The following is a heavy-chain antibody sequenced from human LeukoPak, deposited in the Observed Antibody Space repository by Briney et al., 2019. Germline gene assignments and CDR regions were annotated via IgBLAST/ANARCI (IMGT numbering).Heavy chain of an antibody. CDR2: INPSGGST. D-gene: IGHD2-15*01. CDR3: ARDLNASGPLPHTPD. V-gene: IGHV1-46*01. Sequence: GASVKVSCKASGYTFTSYYMHWVRQAPGQGLEWMGIINPSGGSTSYAQKLQGRVTMTRDTSTSTVYMELSSLRSEDTAVYYCARDLNASGPLPHTPDWGQGTLVTVSS. CDR1: GYTFTSYY. J-gene: IGHJ4*02.